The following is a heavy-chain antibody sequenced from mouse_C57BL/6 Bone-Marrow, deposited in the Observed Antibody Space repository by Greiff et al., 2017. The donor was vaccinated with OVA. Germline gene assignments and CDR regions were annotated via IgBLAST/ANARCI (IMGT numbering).Heavy chain of an antibody. CDR3: ARNYYYYGSSYVFDY. V-gene: IGHV2-9-1*01. J-gene: IGHJ2*01. CDR1: GFSLTSYA. Sequence: VMLVESGPGLVAPSQSLSITCTVSGFSLTSYAISWVRQPPGKGLEWLGVIWTGGGTNYNSALKSRLSISKDNSKSQVFLKMNSLQTDDTARYYCARNYYYYGSSYVFDYWGQGTTLTVSS. D-gene: IGHD1-1*01. CDR2: IWTGGGT.